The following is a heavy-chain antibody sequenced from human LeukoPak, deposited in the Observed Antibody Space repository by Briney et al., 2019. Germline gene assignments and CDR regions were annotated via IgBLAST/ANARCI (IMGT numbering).Heavy chain of an antibody. V-gene: IGHV4-39*07. D-gene: IGHD5-12*01. CDR3: ARASSVATIDDY. CDR2: IYYSGST. J-gene: IGHJ4*02. CDR1: GGSISSSSYY. Sequence: SETLSLTCTVSGGSISSSSYYWGWIRQPPGKGLEWIGSIYYSGSTYYNPSLKSRVTISVDTSKNQFSLKLSSVTAADTAVYYCARASSVATIDDYWGQGTLVTVSS.